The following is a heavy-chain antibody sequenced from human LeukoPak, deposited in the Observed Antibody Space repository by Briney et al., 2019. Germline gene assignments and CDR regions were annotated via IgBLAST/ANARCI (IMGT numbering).Heavy chain of an antibody. D-gene: IGHD3-10*01. CDR1: GGSISSYY. J-gene: IGHJ5*02. Sequence: SETLSLTCTVSGGSISSYYWSWIRQPPGKGLEWIGYIYYSGSTNYNPSPKSRVTISVDTSKNQFSLKLSPVTAADTAVYYCARVVFGAQYYYGSKAVGHWFDPWGQGTLVTVSS. CDR2: IYYSGST. V-gene: IGHV4-59*01. CDR3: ARVVFGAQYYYGSKAVGHWFDP.